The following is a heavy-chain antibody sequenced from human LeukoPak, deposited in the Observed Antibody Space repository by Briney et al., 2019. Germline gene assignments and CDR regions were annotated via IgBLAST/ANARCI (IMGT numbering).Heavy chain of an antibody. Sequence: ASVKVSCKASGYTFTSYGISWVRQAPGQGLECMGWISAYNGNTNYAQKLQGRVTMTTDTSTSTAYMELRSLRSDDTAVYYCARVRYYDFWSGLDYWGQGTLVTVSS. CDR2: ISAYNGNT. CDR1: GYTFTSYG. CDR3: ARVRYYDFWSGLDY. D-gene: IGHD3-3*01. J-gene: IGHJ4*02. V-gene: IGHV1-18*01.